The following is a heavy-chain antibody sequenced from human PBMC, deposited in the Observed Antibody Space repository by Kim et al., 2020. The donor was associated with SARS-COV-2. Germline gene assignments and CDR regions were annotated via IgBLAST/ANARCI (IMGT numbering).Heavy chain of an antibody. Sequence: SETLSLTCVVSGGSISSSNWWTWVRQAPGKGLEWIGQVHYNGTADYNPSLTRRVIILVDKSSNQFSLTFTSVTAADTATYYCAKFRRQLVPPSRFYGLDVWGQGTTVTVSS. V-gene: IGHV4-4*02. CDR3: AKFRRQLVPPSRFYGLDV. J-gene: IGHJ6*02. CDR1: GGSISSSNW. CDR2: VHYNGTA. D-gene: IGHD6-13*01.